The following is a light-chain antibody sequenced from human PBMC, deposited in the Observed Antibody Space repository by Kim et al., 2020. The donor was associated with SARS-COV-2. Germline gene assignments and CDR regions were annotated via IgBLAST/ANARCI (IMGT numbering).Light chain of an antibody. J-gene: IGKJ4*01. V-gene: IGKV3-11*01. CDR1: QSVSSY. CDR3: QQRSNWPPGLT. CDR2: DAS. Sequence: PGERATLSCRASQSVSSYLAWYQQKPGQAPRLLIYDASNRATGIPDRFSGSGSGTDFTLTISSLEPEDFAVYYCQQRSNWPPGLTFGGGTKVDIK.